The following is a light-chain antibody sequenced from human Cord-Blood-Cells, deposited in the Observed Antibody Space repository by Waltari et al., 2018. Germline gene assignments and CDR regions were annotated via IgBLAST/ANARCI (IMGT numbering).Light chain of an antibody. CDR2: GAS. CDR1: QSVSSN. V-gene: IGKV3D-15*01. J-gene: IGKJ1*01. CDR3: QQYNNWPPWT. Sequence: ELVLTQSSATPSVSPGVTATLSCRASQSVSSNLAWYQQKPGQAPRRLISGASTRATGIPARLSGSGSGTEFTLTISSLQSEDFAVYYCQQYNNWPPWTFGQGTKVEIK.